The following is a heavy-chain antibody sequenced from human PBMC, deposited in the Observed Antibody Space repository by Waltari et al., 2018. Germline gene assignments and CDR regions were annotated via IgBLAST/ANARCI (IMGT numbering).Heavy chain of an antibody. Sequence: QVQLVQSGAEVKKPGASVKVSCKASGYTFTSYDIHWVRQATGPGLEGMGWMNPNSGNTGYAQKFQGRVTMTRNTSISTAYMELSSLRSEDTAVYYCATEGITGTTAYYYYYGMDVWGQGTTVTVSS. CDR2: MNPNSGNT. CDR3: ATEGITGTTAYYYYYGMDV. V-gene: IGHV1-8*01. CDR1: GYTFTSYD. J-gene: IGHJ6*02. D-gene: IGHD1-20*01.